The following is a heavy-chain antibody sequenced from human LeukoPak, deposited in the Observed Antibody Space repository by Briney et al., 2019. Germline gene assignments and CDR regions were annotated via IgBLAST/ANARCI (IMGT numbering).Heavy chain of an antibody. D-gene: IGHD3-10*01. Sequence: GASVKVSCKASGYTFTGYYMHWVRQAPGQGLEWMGWINPNSGGTNYAQKFQGRVTMTRDTSISTAYMELSRLRSDGTAVYYCAREFGVRGVMAVDYWGQGTLVTVSS. J-gene: IGHJ4*02. CDR3: AREFGVRGVMAVDY. CDR1: GYTFTGYY. CDR2: INPNSGGT. V-gene: IGHV1-2*02.